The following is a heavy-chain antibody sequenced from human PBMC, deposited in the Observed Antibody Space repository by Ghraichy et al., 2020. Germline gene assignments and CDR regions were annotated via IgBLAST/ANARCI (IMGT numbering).Heavy chain of an antibody. V-gene: IGHV4-59*01. J-gene: IGHJ3*02. CDR2: IYYSGST. D-gene: IGHD3-10*01. CDR3: ARLLWFGELSEGAFDI. Sequence: SETLSLTCTVSGGSISSYYWSWIRQPPGKGLEWIGYIYYSGSTNYNPSLKSRVTISVDTSKNQFSLKLSSVTAADTAVYYCARLLWFGELSEGAFDIWGQGTMVTVSS. CDR1: GGSISSYY.